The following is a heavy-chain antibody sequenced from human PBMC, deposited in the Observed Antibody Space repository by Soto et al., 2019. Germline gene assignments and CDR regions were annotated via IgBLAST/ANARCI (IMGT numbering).Heavy chain of an antibody. Sequence: SQTLSFTGAISGESVASNSAAWNWIRQSPSRGLEWLGRTYYRSKWYNDYAVSVKSRITINPDTSKNQFSLQLNSVTPEDTAVYYCARMSIATRNWFDPWGQGTLVTVTS. D-gene: IGHD6-6*01. V-gene: IGHV6-1*01. J-gene: IGHJ5*02. CDR2: TYYRSKWYN. CDR3: ARMSIATRNWFDP. CDR1: GESVASNSAA.